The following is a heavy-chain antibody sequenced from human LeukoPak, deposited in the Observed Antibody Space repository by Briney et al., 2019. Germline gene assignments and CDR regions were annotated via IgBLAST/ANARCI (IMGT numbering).Heavy chain of an antibody. J-gene: IGHJ4*02. D-gene: IGHD6-6*01. CDR2: IIPILGIA. CDR3: ARDPPYSSSPRVFDY. Sequence: SVKVSCKASGGAFSSYTISWVRQAPGQGLEWMGRIIPILGIANYAQKFQGRVTITADKSTSTAYMELSSLRSEDTAVYYCARDPPYSSSPRVFDYWGQGTLVTVSS. CDR1: GGAFSSYT. V-gene: IGHV1-69*04.